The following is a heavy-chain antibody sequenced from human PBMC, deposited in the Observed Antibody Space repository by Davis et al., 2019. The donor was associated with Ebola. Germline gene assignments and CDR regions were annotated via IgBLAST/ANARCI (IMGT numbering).Heavy chain of an antibody. Sequence: GGSLRLSCAASGFTFSSYGMHWVRQAPGKGLEWVAVISYDGSNKYYADSVKGRFTISRDNSKNTLYLQMNSLRAEDTAVYYCANGGYVVVVAAPLGYWGQGTLVTVSS. D-gene: IGHD2-15*01. J-gene: IGHJ4*02. CDR1: GFTFSSYG. CDR2: ISYDGSNK. V-gene: IGHV3-30*18. CDR3: ANGGYVVVVAAPLGY.